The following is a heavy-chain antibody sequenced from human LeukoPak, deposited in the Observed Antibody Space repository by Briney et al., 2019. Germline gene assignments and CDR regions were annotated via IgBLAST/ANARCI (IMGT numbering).Heavy chain of an antibody. D-gene: IGHD6-6*01. CDR1: GGSFSGYY. V-gene: IGHV4-34*01. Sequence: SETLSLTCAVYGGSFSGYYWSWIRQPPGKGLEWIGEINHSGSTIYNPSLKSRVTISVDTSKNQFSLKLSSVTAADTAVYYCARSVRRSSSSQNGGWGQGTLVTVSS. CDR2: INHSGST. J-gene: IGHJ4*02. CDR3: ARSVRRSSSSQNGG.